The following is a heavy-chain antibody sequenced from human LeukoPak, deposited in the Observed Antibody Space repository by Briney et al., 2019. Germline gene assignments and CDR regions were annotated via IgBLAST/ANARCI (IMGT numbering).Heavy chain of an antibody. CDR2: IYPGDSDT. D-gene: IGHD6-13*01. Sequence: GESLKISCKGSGYSFTSYWIGWVRQMPGKGLEWMGIIYPGDSDTRYSPSFQGQVTISADKSISTAYLQWSSLKASDTAMYYCARHISSSSTIGDYYYYGMDGWGQGTTVIVSS. CDR1: GYSFTSYW. J-gene: IGHJ6*02. V-gene: IGHV5-51*01. CDR3: ARHISSSSTIGDYYYYGMDG.